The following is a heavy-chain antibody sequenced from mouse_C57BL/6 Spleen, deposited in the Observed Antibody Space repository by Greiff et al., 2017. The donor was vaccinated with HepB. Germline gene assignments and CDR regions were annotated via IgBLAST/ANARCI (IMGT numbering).Heavy chain of an antibody. CDR3: TRIYYGKGDAMDY. D-gene: IGHD2-1*01. Sequence: VQLQQSGAELVRPGASVTLSCKASGYTFTDYEMHWVKQTPVHGLEWIGAIDPETGGTAYNQKFKGKAILTADKSSSTAYMELRSLTSEDSAVYYCTRIYYGKGDAMDYWGQGTTLTVSS. CDR2: IDPETGGT. J-gene: IGHJ2*01. V-gene: IGHV1-15*01. CDR1: GYTFTDYE.